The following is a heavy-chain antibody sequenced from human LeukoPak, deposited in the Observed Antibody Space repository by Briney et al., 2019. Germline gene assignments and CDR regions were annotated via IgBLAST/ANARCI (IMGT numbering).Heavy chain of an antibody. D-gene: IGHD3-3*01. CDR1: GGSISSSSYY. J-gene: IGHJ4*02. CDR2: IYYSGST. CDR3: ARTYYDFWSGYLGSSVYFDY. V-gene: IGHV4-39*01. Sequence: PSETLSLTCTVSGGSISSSSYYWGWIRQPPGKGLEWIGSIYYSGSTYYNPSLKSRVTISVDTSKNQFSLKLSSVTAADTAVYYCARTYYDFWSGYLGSSVYFDYWGQGTLVTVSS.